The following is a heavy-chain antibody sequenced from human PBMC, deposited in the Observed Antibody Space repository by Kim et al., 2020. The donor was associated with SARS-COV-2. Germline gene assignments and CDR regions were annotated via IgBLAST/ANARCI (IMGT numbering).Heavy chain of an antibody. Sequence: RYTPSLKSRLTIPKDTSKNQVVLTMTNMDPVDTATYYCAHRRGLVGAYDYWGQGTLVTVSS. CDR3: AHRRGLVGAYDY. J-gene: IGHJ4*02. V-gene: IGHV2-5*01. D-gene: IGHD1-26*01.